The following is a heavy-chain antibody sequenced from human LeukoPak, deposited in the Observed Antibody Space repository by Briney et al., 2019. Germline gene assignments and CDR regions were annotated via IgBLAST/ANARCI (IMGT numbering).Heavy chain of an antibody. D-gene: IGHD2-15*01. CDR1: GFTLSSYA. V-gene: IGHV3-23*01. CDR2: ISGSGGST. J-gene: IGHJ4*02. CDR3: AKGYCSGGSCYPVDY. Sequence: GGSLRLSCAASGFTLSSYAMSWVRQAPGKGLEWVSAISGSGGSTYYADSVKGRFTISRDNSKNTLYLQMNSLRAEDTAVYYCAKGYCSGGSCYPVDYWGQGTLVTVSS.